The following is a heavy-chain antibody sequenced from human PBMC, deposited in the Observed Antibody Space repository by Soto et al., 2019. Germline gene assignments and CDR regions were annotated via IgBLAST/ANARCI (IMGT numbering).Heavy chain of an antibody. J-gene: IGHJ4*02. CDR2: ISGSGGST. CDR1: GFTFSSYA. Sequence: EVQLLESGGGLVQPGGSLRLSCAASGFTFSSYAMSWVRQAPGKGLEWVSAISGSGGSTYYAHSVKGRFTISSDNSKNTLYLQMNSLRAEDTAVYYCAKVPPPYYGSGSYYSGENDYWGQGTLVTVSS. CDR3: AKVPPPYYGSGSYYSGENDY. D-gene: IGHD3-10*01. V-gene: IGHV3-23*01.